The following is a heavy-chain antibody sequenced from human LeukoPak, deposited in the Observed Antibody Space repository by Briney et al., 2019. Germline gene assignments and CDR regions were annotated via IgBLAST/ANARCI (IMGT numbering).Heavy chain of an antibody. CDR2: IRYDGSNK. V-gene: IGHV3-30*02. CDR1: GFTFSSYG. D-gene: IGHD3-9*01. Sequence: GGSLRLSCAASGFTFSSYGMHWVRQAPGKGLEWVAFIRYDGSNKYYADSVKGRFTISGDNSKNTLYLQMNSLGAEDTAVYYCAKSSSTRLVYMDVWGKGTTVTISS. CDR3: AKSSSTRLVYMDV. J-gene: IGHJ6*03.